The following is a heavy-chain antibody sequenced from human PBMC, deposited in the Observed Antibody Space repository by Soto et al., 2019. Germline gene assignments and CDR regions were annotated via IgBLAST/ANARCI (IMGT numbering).Heavy chain of an antibody. Sequence: PSETLSLTCTVSGGSISSYYWSWIRQPPGKGLEWIGYIYYSGSTNYNPSLKSRVTISVDTSKNQFSLKPSSVTAADTAVYYCARSPITGTTIYDYWGQGTLVTVSS. CDR1: GGSISSYY. D-gene: IGHD1-7*01. J-gene: IGHJ4*02. CDR2: IYYSGST. CDR3: ARSPITGTTIYDY. V-gene: IGHV4-59*01.